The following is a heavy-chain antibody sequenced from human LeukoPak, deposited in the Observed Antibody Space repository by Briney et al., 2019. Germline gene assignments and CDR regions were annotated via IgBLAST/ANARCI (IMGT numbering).Heavy chain of an antibody. V-gene: IGHV3-23*01. CDR1: RFTFSNYT. J-gene: IGHJ4*02. CDR3: VKDYNWTPGRVDF. D-gene: IGHD1-20*01. CDR2: ISGSGSST. Sequence: GGSLRLSCAVSRFTFSNYTMSWVRQAPGKGLEWVSGISGSGSSTYYADSVKGRFTISRDNCKNTLYLQMHSMRAAGTAVYYCVKDYNWTPGRVDFWGQGSLVTVSS.